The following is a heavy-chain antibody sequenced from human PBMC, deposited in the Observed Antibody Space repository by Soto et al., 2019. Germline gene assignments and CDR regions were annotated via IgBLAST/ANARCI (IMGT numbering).Heavy chain of an antibody. J-gene: IGHJ6*03. CDR2: ISSNGGST. V-gene: IGHV3-64*01. CDR1: GFTFSSYA. CDR3: ARRGMEYSSPFLGCMDV. D-gene: IGHD6-6*01. Sequence: GGSLRLSCAASGFTFSSYAMHWVRQAPGKGLEYVSAISSNGGSTYYANSVKGRFTISRDNSKNTLYLQMGSLRAEDMAVYYCARRGMEYSSPFLGCMDVGGKGTTVTVSS.